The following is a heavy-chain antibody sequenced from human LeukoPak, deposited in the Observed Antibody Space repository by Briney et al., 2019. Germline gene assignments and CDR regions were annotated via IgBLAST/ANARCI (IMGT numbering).Heavy chain of an antibody. CDR3: ARGAVAGIYHFDF. CDR2: ISSGSSTI. J-gene: IGHJ4*02. D-gene: IGHD6-19*01. Sequence: GGSLRLSCAASGFTFSSYSMNWVRQAPGKGLGWVSYISSGSSTIYYADSVKGRFTISRDNAENSLYLQMNSLRVEDTAVFYCARGAVAGIYHFDFWGQGTLVTVSS. V-gene: IGHV3-48*01. CDR1: GFTFSSYS.